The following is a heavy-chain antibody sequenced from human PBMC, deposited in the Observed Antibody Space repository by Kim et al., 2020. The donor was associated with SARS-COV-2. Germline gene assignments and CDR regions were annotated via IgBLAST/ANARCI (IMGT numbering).Heavy chain of an antibody. V-gene: IGHV3-23*01. CDR3: AKDYDSNFLLRTFDS. J-gene: IGHJ4*02. Sequence: DPGKGRFNISTDTSKNTLFLQMNTLRAEDTAVYYCAKDYDSNFLLRTFDSWGQGTLVTVSS. D-gene: IGHD4-4*01.